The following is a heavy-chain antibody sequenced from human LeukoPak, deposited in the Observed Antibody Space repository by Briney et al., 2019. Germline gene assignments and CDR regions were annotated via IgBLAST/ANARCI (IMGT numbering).Heavy chain of an antibody. D-gene: IGHD1-14*01. V-gene: IGHV1-2*02. CDR3: ARDPSNRYYTDV. CDR1: GYTFTTYY. Sequence: ASVKASCKPSGYTFTTYYLHWVRQAPGQGLEWMGWINPKNGGTNYAQKFRGRVTMTRDTSINTAYMELTGLTSDDTALYYCARDPSNRYYTDVWGIGTTVTVSS. J-gene: IGHJ6*03. CDR2: INPKNGGT.